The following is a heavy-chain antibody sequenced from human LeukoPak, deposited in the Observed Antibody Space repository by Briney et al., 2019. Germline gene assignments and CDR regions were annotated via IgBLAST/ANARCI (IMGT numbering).Heavy chain of an antibody. V-gene: IGHV1-8*03. J-gene: IGHJ4*02. CDR2: MNPNNGDS. CDR3: ARTTSFTASGYDY. Sequence: GASVKVSCKASGYTFTNYHINRVRQAPGQGLEWVGWMNPNNGDSGFAQNFQGRVAITRDTSMSTAYMDLGSLRSEDTAVYFCARTTSFTASGYDYWGQGTLVTVSS. CDR1: GYTFTNYH. D-gene: IGHD6-25*01.